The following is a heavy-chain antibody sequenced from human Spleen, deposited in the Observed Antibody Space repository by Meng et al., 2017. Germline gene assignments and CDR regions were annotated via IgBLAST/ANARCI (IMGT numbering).Heavy chain of an antibody. CDR3: AKNMRSRRVKPYYYYGMDV. CDR2: ISGSGCST. Sequence: GESLKISCAASGFTFSSYAMSWVRQAPGKGLEWVSAISGSGCSTYYADSVKGRFTISRDNSKNTLYLKMKSLRAEDTAVYYCAKNMRSRRVKPYYYYGMDVWGQGTTVTVSS. D-gene: IGHD3-10*01. J-gene: IGHJ6*02. CDR1: GFTFSSYA. V-gene: IGHV3-23*01.